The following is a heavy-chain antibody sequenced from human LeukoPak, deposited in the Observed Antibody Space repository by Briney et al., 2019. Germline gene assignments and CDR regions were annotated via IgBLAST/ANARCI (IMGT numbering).Heavy chain of an antibody. D-gene: IGHD3-10*01. CDR3: ATLPDSYGSGSYYFDY. V-gene: IGHV4-4*02. CDR1: GGSFSSSKW. J-gene: IGHJ4*02. CDR2: IYHSGST. Sequence: SGTLSLTCAVSGGSFSSSKWWSWVRQPPGKGLEWIGEIYHSGSTNYNPSLKSRVTISVDKSKNQFSLKLSSVTAADTAVYYCATLPDSYGSGSYYFDYWGQGTLVTVSS.